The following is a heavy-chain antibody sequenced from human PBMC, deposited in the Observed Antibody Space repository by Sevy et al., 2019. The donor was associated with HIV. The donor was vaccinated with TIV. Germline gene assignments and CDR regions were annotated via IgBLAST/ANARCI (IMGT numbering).Heavy chain of an antibody. CDR2: ISVSGGST. J-gene: IGHJ5*02. CDR1: GFTFSIYA. V-gene: IGHV3-23*01. CDR3: AKDHDNNWFDP. Sequence: GGSLRLSCAASGFTFSIYAMSWVRQAPGKGLEWVSTISVSGGSTYYADSVKGRFTISRDNSKNTLYLQMNSLRAEDTPIYFCAKDHDNNWFDPWGQGTLVTVSS. D-gene: IGHD3-9*01.